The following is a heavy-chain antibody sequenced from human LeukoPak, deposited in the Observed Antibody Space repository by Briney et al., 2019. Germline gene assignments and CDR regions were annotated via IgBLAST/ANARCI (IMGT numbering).Heavy chain of an antibody. J-gene: IGHJ4*02. CDR3: AKDRALYGSGSYVDY. CDR2: ISYDGSNK. D-gene: IGHD3-10*01. V-gene: IGHV3-30*18. CDR1: GFTFSSYG. Sequence: GGSLRLSCVASGFTFSSYGMHWVRQAPGKGLEWVAVISYDGSNKYYADSVKGRFTISRDNSKNTLYLQMNSLRAEDTAVYYCAKDRALYGSGSYVDYWGQGTLVTVSS.